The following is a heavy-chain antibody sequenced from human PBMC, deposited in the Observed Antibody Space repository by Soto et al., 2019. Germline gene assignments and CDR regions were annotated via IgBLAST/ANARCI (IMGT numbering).Heavy chain of an antibody. Sequence: GGSLRLSCAASGVSFSTYTMSWVRRDPGKGLEWVSAISGSGGSPSYADSVQGRFTISRDNPKKTLYLQMNSLRAEDTAVYYCAKARCTTSNCYVPDYWGQGTLVTVSS. CDR2: ISGSGGSP. CDR3: AKARCTTSNCYVPDY. CDR1: GVSFSTYT. J-gene: IGHJ4*02. V-gene: IGHV3-23*01. D-gene: IGHD2-8*01.